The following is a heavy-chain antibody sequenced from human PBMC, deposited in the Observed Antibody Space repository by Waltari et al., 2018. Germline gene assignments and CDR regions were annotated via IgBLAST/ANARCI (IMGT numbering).Heavy chain of an antibody. V-gene: IGHV1-69*13. D-gene: IGHD5-12*01. Sequence: QVQLVQSGAEVKKPGSSVKVSCKASGGTFSSYAISWVRQAPGQGLEWMGGIIPIIGTANYAQKFQGRVTITADESTSTAYMELSSLRSEDTAVYYCARVVDIVATIETPYYYYGMDVWGQGTTVTVSS. CDR1: GGTFSSYA. CDR2: IIPIIGTA. J-gene: IGHJ6*02. CDR3: ARVVDIVATIETPYYYYGMDV.